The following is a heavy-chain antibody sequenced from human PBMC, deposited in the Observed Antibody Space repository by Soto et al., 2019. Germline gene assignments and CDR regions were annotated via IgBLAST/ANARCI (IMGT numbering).Heavy chain of an antibody. CDR3: ARLTRDMIFGVVITPHSYMDV. Sequence: PSETLSLTCTVSGGSISSGGYYWSWIRQHPGKGLEWIGYIYYSGSTYYNPSLKSRVTISVDTSKNQFSLKLSSVTAADTAVYYCARLTRDMIFGVVITPHSYMDVWAKGTTLPVSS. D-gene: IGHD3-3*01. CDR2: IYYSGST. J-gene: IGHJ6*03. V-gene: IGHV4-31*03. CDR1: GGSISSGGYY.